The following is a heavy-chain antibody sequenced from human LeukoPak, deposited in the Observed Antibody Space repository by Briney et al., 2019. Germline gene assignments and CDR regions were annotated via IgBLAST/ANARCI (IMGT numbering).Heavy chain of an antibody. D-gene: IGHD5-24*01. Sequence: GGSLRLSRAASGFTFDDYTMHWVRQAPGKGLEWVSLFSWDGGSKYYADSVKGRFTISRDNSKNSLYLQMNSLRTEDTALYYCTKETESQRSFDYWGQGTLVTVSS. CDR1: GFTFDDYT. J-gene: IGHJ4*02. CDR2: FSWDGGSK. CDR3: TKETESQRSFDY. V-gene: IGHV3-43*01.